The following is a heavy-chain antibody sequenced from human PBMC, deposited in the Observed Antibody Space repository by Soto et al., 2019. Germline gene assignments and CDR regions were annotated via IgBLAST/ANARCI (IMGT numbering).Heavy chain of an antibody. V-gene: IGHV4-34*01. Sequence: SETLSLTCAVYVGPFSGYYWGWFRQPPGKGLKGIGEITHSGSTNYIPSLKSRVTISVDTSKNQFSLKLSSVTAADTAVYYCARGVWLGYYGSGTPYPRYYYYYGMDVWGQGTTVTVSS. CDR2: ITHSGST. CDR1: VGPFSGYY. D-gene: IGHD3-10*01. CDR3: ARGVWLGYYGSGTPYPRYYYYYGMDV. J-gene: IGHJ6*02.